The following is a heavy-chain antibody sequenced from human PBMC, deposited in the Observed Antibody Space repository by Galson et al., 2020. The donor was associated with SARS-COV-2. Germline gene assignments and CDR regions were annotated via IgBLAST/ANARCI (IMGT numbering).Heavy chain of an antibody. D-gene: IGHD3-10*01. CDR3: ARGRGERGTISTYYYYGLDV. CDR2: INHRGTS. V-gene: IGHV4-34*01. Sequence: SETLSLTCAVYGGSFSGAYWAWIRQPPGKGLEWIGEINHRGTSNNNPSLKSRVTVSVDTSKKQFSLKLSTMTAADTAVYYCARGRGERGTISTYYYYGLDVWGQGTTVTVSS. J-gene: IGHJ6*02. CDR1: GGSFSGAY.